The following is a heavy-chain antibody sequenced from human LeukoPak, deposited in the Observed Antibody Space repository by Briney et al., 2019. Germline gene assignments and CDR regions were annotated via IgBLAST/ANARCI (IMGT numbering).Heavy chain of an antibody. CDR1: GFTFTTYS. Sequence: GGSLRLSCSASGFTFTTYSMYWVRQAPGKGLEYVSAISNDGDSTYYADSVKGRFTISRDNSKSTLYLQLSSLRAEDTAVYSCVKGWVGGVMNYWGQGTLVTVSS. V-gene: IGHV3-64D*06. D-gene: IGHD3-16*01. CDR2: ISNDGDST. CDR3: VKGWVGGVMNY. J-gene: IGHJ4*02.